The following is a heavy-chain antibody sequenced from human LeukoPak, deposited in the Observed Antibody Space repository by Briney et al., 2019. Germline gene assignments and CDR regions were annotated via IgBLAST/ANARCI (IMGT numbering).Heavy chain of an antibody. D-gene: IGHD3-22*01. J-gene: IGHJ5*02. CDR2: FDPEDGET. Sequence: ASVKVSCKVSGYTLTELSMHWVRQAPGKGLEWMGGFDPEDGETIYAQKFQGRVTMTEDTSTDTAFMELSSLRSEDTAVYYCATLLQFGPITMIVDLTGFDPWGQGTLVTVSS. CDR3: ATLLQFGPITMIVDLTGFDP. CDR1: GYTLTELS. V-gene: IGHV1-24*01.